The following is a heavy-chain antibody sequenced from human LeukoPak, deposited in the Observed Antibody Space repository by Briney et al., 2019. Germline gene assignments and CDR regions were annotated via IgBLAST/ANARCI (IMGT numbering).Heavy chain of an antibody. J-gene: IGHJ4*02. V-gene: IGHV4-34*01. D-gene: IGHD3-10*01. CDR1: GGSLSGYY. CDR3: ARGLGAADDY. Sequence: SETLSLTCAVYGGSLSGYYWSWIRQPPGKGLEWIGEINHSGSTNYNPSLKSRVTISVDTSENQFSLKLSSVTAADTAVYYCARGLGAADDYWGQGTLVTVSS. CDR2: INHSGST.